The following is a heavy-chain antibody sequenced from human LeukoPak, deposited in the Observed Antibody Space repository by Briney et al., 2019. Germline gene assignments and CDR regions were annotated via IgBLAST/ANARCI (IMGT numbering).Heavy chain of an antibody. CDR2: INSDGSGT. CDR1: GFTFSSYW. V-gene: IGHV3-74*01. J-gene: IGHJ6*02. CDR3: ARGVRYYGMDV. Sequence: GRSLRLSCAASGFTFSSYWMHWVRQAPGKGLVWVSRINSDGSGTSYADSVKGRFTISRDNAKNTLYLQMNSLRAEDTALYYCARGVRYYGMDVWGQGTTVTVS.